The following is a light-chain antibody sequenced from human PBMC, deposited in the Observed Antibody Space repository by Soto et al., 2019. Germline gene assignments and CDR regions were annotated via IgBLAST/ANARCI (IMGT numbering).Light chain of an antibody. CDR2: GAS. Sequence: EVVLTQSPGTLSLSPGERATLSCRARQRVSSIYLAWYQQKPGQAPRLLIYGASSRATGIPDRFSGSGSGTDFTLTISRLEPEDFAVYYGKHYGSSQRTFGQGTKVDIK. CDR1: QRVSSIY. J-gene: IGKJ1*01. CDR3: KHYGSSQRT. V-gene: IGKV3-20*01.